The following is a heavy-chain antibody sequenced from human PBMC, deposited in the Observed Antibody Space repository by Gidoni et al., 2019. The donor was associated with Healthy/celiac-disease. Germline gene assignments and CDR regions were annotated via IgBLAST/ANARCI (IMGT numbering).Heavy chain of an antibody. J-gene: IGHJ3*02. Sequence: QITLKESGPTLVKPTQTLTLTCTFSGFSLSTSGVGVGWIRQPPGKALEWLALIYWYDNKRYSPALKSRLTITKDPSKTQVVLTMTNMDPVDTATYYCARYCSSTSCPESDAFDIWGQGAMVTVSS. CDR1: GFSLSTSGVG. CDR2: IYWYDNK. V-gene: IGHV2-5*01. CDR3: ARYCSSTSCPESDAFDI. D-gene: IGHD2-2*01.